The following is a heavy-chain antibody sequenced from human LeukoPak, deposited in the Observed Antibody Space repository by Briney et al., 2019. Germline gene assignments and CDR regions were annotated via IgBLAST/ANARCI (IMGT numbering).Heavy chain of an antibody. CDR2: IYHSGST. J-gene: IGHJ4*02. Sequence: SETLSLTCAVSGGSISSGGYSWSWIRQPPGKGLEWIGYIYHSGSTYYNPSLKSRVTISVDRSKNQFSLKLSSVTAADTAVYYCARRERTTPFDYWGQGTLVTVSS. CDR1: GGSISSGGYS. D-gene: IGHD4-11*01. V-gene: IGHV4-30-2*01. CDR3: ARRERTTPFDY.